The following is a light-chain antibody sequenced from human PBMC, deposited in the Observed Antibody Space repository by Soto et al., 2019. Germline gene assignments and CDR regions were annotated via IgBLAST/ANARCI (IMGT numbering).Light chain of an antibody. V-gene: IGKV3-11*01. Sequence: EIVLTQSPATLSLAPGERATLSCRASQSVSSYLAWYQQKPGQAPRLLIYDASNRATGIQARFSGSGSGTDFTLTISSLEPEDFAVYYCLQRSNWAPYTFGEGTKLEIK. CDR1: QSVSSY. CDR3: LQRSNWAPYT. CDR2: DAS. J-gene: IGKJ2*01.